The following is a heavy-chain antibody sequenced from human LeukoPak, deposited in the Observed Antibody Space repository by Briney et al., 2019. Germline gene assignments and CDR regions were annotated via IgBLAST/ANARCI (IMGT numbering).Heavy chain of an antibody. CDR3: ARGALLWFGDRMEYYFDY. J-gene: IGHJ4*02. Sequence: SETLSLTGAVSGGSISSSHWWSWVRQPPGKGLEWIGEINHSGSTNYNPSLKSRVTISVDTSKNQFSLKLSSLTAADTAVYYCARGALLWFGDRMEYYFDYWGQGTLLTVSS. D-gene: IGHD3-10*01. CDR2: INHSGST. V-gene: IGHV4-4*02. CDR1: GGSISSSHW.